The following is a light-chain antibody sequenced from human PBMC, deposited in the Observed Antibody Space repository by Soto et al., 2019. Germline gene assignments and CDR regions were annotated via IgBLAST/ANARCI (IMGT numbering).Light chain of an antibody. CDR3: SSYAGSNNFV. J-gene: IGLJ1*01. Sequence: QSMLTQPPSASGSPGQSVTTSCTGTSSDVGGYNYVSWYQQHPGKAPKLMIYEVSKRPSGVPDRFSGSKSGNTASLTVSGLQAEDEADYYCSSYAGSNNFVFGTGTKLTVL. V-gene: IGLV2-8*01. CDR2: EVS. CDR1: SSDVGGYNY.